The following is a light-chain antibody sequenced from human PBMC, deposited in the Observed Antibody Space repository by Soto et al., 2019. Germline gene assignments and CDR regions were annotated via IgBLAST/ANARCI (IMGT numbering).Light chain of an antibody. CDR3: QQYYSYPWT. J-gene: IGKJ1*01. V-gene: IGKV1-5*03. CDR2: EAS. Sequence: DIQMTQSPSTLSASVGDRVTLTCRASETINTLLAWYQQKPGKAPKRLIYEASSLQSGVPSRFSGSGSGTEFTLTVSSLQSDDFATYYCQQYYSYPWTFGQGTKVEIK. CDR1: ETINTL.